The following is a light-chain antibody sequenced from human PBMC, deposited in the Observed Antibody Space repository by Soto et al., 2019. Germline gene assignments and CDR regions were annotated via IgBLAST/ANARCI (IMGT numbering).Light chain of an antibody. Sequence: DIQMTQSPSSLSASVGDRVNITCRASQSISSYLNWYQQKPGKAPKLLVYAASRLQSGVPSRFSGHGSGTDFTLTISSLQPEDFATYYCQQSFRTPFTFGPGNKLDIK. V-gene: IGKV1-39*01. J-gene: IGKJ3*01. CDR1: QSISSY. CDR3: QQSFRTPFT. CDR2: AAS.